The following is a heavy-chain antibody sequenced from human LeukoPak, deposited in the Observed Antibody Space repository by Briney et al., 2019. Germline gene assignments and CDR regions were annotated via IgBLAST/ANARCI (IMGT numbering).Heavy chain of an antibody. Sequence: GGSLRLSCAASGFTFSSYVMSWVRQAPGKGLEWVSGISAGGSSTYYADSVKGRFTISRDNSKNTLYLQMNSLRAEDTAVYYCARGSSCFDYWGQGTLVTVSS. V-gene: IGHV3-23*01. D-gene: IGHD6-13*01. CDR3: ARGSSCFDY. CDR2: ISAGGSST. J-gene: IGHJ4*02. CDR1: GFTFSSYV.